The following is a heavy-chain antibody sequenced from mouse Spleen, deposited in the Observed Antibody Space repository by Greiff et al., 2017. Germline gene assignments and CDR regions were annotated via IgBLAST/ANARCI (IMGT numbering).Heavy chain of an antibody. CDR2: IDTSDSYT. CDR3: ARGDSDV. V-gene: IGHV1-69*01. Sequence: QVQLQQPGAELVMPGASVKMSCKASGYTFTDYWMHWVKQRPGQGLEWIGAIDTSDSYTSYNQKFKGKATLTVDESSSTAYMQLSSLTSEDSAVYYCARGDSDVWGAGTTVTVSS. CDR1: GYTFTDYW. J-gene: IGHJ1*01.